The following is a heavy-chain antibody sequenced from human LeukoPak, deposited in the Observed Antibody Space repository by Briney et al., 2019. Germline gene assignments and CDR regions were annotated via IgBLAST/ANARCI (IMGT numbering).Heavy chain of an antibody. V-gene: IGHV3-74*01. Sequence: PGGSLRLSCAASGFTFSSYGMHWVRQAPGKGLVWVSHINSDGSSTSYADSVKGRFTISRDNAKNTLYLQMNSLRVEDTAVYYCARDRGYSQDYWGQGTLATVSS. J-gene: IGHJ4*02. CDR3: ARDRGYSQDY. CDR2: INSDGSST. CDR1: GFTFSSYG. D-gene: IGHD5-18*01.